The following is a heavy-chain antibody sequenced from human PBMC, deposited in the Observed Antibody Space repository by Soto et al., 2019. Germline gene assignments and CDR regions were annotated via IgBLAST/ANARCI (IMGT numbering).Heavy chain of an antibody. CDR3: ARDKGYCSDTSCPDFDY. CDR2: VIPNLGVT. J-gene: IGHJ4*02. CDR1: GGTLSSYT. V-gene: IGHV1-69*04. Sequence: ASVTVYCKAAGGTLSSYTFSWVRQAPGQGLEWMGRVIPNLGVTNYAKKFQGRFTIVVDTSTSTAYMELNSLRYEDTAVYYCARDKGYCSDTSCPDFDYWGQGTLVTVSS. D-gene: IGHD2-15*01.